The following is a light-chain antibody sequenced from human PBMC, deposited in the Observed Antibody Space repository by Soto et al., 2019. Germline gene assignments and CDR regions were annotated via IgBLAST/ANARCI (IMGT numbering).Light chain of an antibody. CDR1: QSVSSY. Sequence: EIVLTQSLATLSLSPGSRATLSCRGSQSVSSYLAWYQQKPGQAPRLLIYDASNRATGIPARFSGSGSGTDFTLTISSLEPEDFAVYYCQQRSNWPALTFGGGTNVDIK. J-gene: IGKJ4*01. V-gene: IGKV3-11*01. CDR2: DAS. CDR3: QQRSNWPALT.